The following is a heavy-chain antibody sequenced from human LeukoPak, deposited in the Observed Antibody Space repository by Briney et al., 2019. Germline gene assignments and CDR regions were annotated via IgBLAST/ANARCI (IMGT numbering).Heavy chain of an antibody. CDR1: GFTFSSYA. Sequence: GGSLRLSCAASGFTFSSYAMSWVRQAPGKGLEWVSAISGSGGSTYYADSVKGRFTISRDNSKNTLYLQMNSLRAEDTAVYYRAKVTGWGDYGDYNFDYWGQGTLVTVSS. V-gene: IGHV3-23*01. D-gene: IGHD4-17*01. CDR3: AKVTGWGDYGDYNFDY. CDR2: ISGSGGST. J-gene: IGHJ4*02.